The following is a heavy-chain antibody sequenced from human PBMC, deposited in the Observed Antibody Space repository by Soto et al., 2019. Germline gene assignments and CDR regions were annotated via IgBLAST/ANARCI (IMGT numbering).Heavy chain of an antibody. CDR2: IWYDGSNK. J-gene: IGHJ4*02. Sequence: QVQLVESGGGVVQPGRSLRLSCAASGFTFSSYGMHWVRQAPGKGLVWVAVIWYDGSNKYYADSVKGRFTISRDNSKNTLYLQMNSLRAEDTAVYYCARANYYDSSGYLDYWGQGTLVTVSS. CDR3: ARANYYDSSGYLDY. D-gene: IGHD3-22*01. V-gene: IGHV3-33*01. CDR1: GFTFSSYG.